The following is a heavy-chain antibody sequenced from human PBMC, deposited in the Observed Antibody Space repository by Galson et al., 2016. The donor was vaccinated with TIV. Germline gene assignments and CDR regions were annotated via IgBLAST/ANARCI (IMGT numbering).Heavy chain of an antibody. CDR3: ARERRYCGNECYLRYYFGMDV. V-gene: IGHV3-66*02. CDR1: GFTVSSNY. CDR2: IYDDGST. J-gene: IGHJ6*02. D-gene: IGHD2-21*01. Sequence: SLRLSCAASGFTVSSNYMTWVRRAPGKGLEWVSIIYDDGSTYYADSVKGRFSISRDNSKNTMYLQMNSLRAEDTAVYYCARERRYCGNECYLRYYFGMDVWGRGTTVTVSS.